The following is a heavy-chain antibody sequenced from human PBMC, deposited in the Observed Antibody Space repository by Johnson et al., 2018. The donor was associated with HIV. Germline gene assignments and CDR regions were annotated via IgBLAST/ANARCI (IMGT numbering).Heavy chain of an antibody. CDR3: AKAIAAAGEDAFDI. V-gene: IGHV3-20*04. J-gene: IGHJ3*02. CDR2: INWNGGTT. Sequence: VQLVESGGGVVRPGGSLRLSCAASAFTFDDYGMSWVRQAPGKGLEWVSGINWNGGTTGYADSVKGRFTISRDNAKNFLYLQMNSLRAEDTALYYCAKAIAAAGEDAFDIWGQGTMVTVSS. D-gene: IGHD6-13*01. CDR1: AFTFDDYG.